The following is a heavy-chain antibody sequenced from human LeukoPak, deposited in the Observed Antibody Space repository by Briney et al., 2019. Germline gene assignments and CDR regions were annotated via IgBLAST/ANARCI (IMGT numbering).Heavy chain of an antibody. D-gene: IGHD5-18*01. Sequence: PSETLSLTCAVSGGSISSNSYYWGWIRQPPGKGLEWIGSIYYSGSTYYNPSLKSRVTISVDTSKNQFSLKLSSVTAADTAVYYCARGFLWLPVDSWGQGTLVTVSS. CDR2: IYYSGST. CDR3: ARGFLWLPVDS. J-gene: IGHJ4*02. V-gene: IGHV4-39*07. CDR1: GGSISSNSYY.